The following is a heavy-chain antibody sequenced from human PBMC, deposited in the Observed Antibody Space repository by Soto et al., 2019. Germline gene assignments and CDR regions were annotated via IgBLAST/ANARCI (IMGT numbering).Heavy chain of an antibody. J-gene: IGHJ4*02. CDR2: ISYDGSNK. CDR1: GFIFSIYG. V-gene: IGHV3-30*03. Sequence: QVQLVESGGGVVQPGRSLRLSCAASGFIFSIYGMHWVRQAPGKGLEWVAVISYDGSNKYYADSVKGRFTISRDNSKNTLYLQMNSLRAEDTAVYYCAASAHGSGGSSLVYWGQGTLVTVSS. CDR3: AASAHGSGGSSLVY. D-gene: IGHD2-15*01.